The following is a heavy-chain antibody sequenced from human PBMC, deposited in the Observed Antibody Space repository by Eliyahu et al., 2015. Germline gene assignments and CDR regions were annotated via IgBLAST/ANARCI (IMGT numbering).Heavy chain of an antibody. Sequence: QLQLQESGPGLVKPSETLSLTCTVSGGSISSSSXYWGWIRQPPGKGLEWIGSIYYSGGTYYNPSLKSRVTISVDTSKNQFSLKLSSVTAADTAVYYCARQIAAPDDVRVPAAIRLDDYWGQGTLVTVSS. V-gene: IGHV4-39*01. CDR3: ARQIAAPDDVRVPAAIRLDDY. CDR1: GGSISSSSXY. D-gene: IGHD2-2*02. J-gene: IGHJ4*02. CDR2: IYYSGGT.